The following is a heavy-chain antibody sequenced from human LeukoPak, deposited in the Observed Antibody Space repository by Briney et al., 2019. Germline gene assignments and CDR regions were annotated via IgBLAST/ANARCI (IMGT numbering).Heavy chain of an antibody. CDR3: LRDKGDVTRPSSERFDY. Sequence: SETLSLPCSVWSGLLRRCHDLWLRHPPGKGLEWIGYIHYSGSTNYNPDPENRVATSVDAYNNQSSLRLSSVTAADTAVYYCLRDKGDVTRPSSERFDYWGQGILVTVSS. J-gene: IGHJ4*02. CDR1: SGLLRRCH. CDR2: IHYSGST. V-gene: IGHV4-59*01. D-gene: IGHD4-17*01.